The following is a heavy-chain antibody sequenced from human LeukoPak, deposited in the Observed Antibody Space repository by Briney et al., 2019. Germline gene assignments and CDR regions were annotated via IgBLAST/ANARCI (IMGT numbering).Heavy chain of an antibody. D-gene: IGHD6-13*01. J-gene: IGHJ4*02. V-gene: IGHV4-59*01. CDR2: IYYSGST. CDR1: GGSISSYY. CDR3: ATIGGDSSSWSFDY. Sequence: SETLSLTCTVSGGSISSYYWSWIRQPPGKGLEWIGYIYYSGSTNYNPSLKSRVTISVDTSKNQSSLKLSSVTAADTAVYYCATIGGDSSSWSFDYWGQGTLVTVSS.